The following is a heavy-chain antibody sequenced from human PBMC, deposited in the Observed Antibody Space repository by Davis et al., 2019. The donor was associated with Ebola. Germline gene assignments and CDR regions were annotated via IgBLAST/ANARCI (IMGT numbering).Heavy chain of an antibody. CDR1: GGSISSSSYY. D-gene: IGHD2-2*01. J-gene: IGHJ5*02. CDR2: IYYSGST. CDR3: ARGVVEENWFDP. Sequence: MPSETLSLTCTVSGGSISSSSYYWGWIRQPPGKGLEWIGSIYYSGSTYYNPSLKSRVTISVDTSKNQFSLKLRSVTAADTAVYYCARGVVEENWFDPWGQGTLVTVSS. V-gene: IGHV4-39*01.